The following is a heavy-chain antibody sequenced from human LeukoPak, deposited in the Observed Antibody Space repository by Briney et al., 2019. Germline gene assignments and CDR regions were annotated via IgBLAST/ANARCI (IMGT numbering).Heavy chain of an antibody. CDR2: ISGNGGRT. Sequence: GGSLRLSCAASGFTFSNYAMSWVRQAPGKGLEWVSVISGNGGRTYYADSVKGRFTISRDNSKNTLYLQMNSLRAEDTAVYYCAKVRDLDTVLGRFDNWGQGTLVTASS. J-gene: IGHJ5*02. V-gene: IGHV3-23*01. CDR3: AKVRDLDTVLGRFDN. CDR1: GFTFSNYA. D-gene: IGHD5-18*01.